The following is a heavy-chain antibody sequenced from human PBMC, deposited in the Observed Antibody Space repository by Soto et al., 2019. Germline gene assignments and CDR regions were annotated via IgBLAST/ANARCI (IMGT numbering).Heavy chain of an antibody. D-gene: IGHD2-15*01. J-gene: IGHJ2*01. CDR3: ARDLHSGGKYWYFDI. Sequence: QVQLVQSGAEVKKPGASVKVSCKASGYTFTHYGITWVRQAPGQGLEWMGWINSFSGDTNYPQKLQGRLTMTTDTSMNTVYMELRNLRSDDTAVYYCARDLHSGGKYWYFDIWGRGXLVTVSS. V-gene: IGHV1-18*01. CDR1: GYTFTHYG. CDR2: INSFSGDT.